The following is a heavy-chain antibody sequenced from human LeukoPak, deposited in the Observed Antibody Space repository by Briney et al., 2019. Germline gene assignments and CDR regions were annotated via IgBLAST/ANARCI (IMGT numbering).Heavy chain of an antibody. CDR2: IYSGGST. D-gene: IGHD5-18*01. CDR1: GFTVSSNY. J-gene: IGHJ4*02. Sequence: PGGSLRLSCAASGFTVSSNYMNWVRQAPGKGLEWVSVIYSGGSTNYADSVKGRFTISRDNSKNTLYLQMNSLRAEDTAVYYCIHGYTLDFWGQGTLVTVSP. V-gene: IGHV3-53*01. CDR3: IHGYTLDF.